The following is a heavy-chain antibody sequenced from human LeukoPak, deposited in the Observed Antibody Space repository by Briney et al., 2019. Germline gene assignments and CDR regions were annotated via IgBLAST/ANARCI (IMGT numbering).Heavy chain of an antibody. Sequence: ASEKVPCKASGYTFTSYGIRWVRQAPAQGLEWMGWISAYNGNTNYAQKLQGRVTMTTDTSTSTAYMGLRSLRSDDTAVYYCVVERGSHDLDYWGQGTLVTVSS. CDR3: VVERGSHDLDY. CDR1: GYTFTSYG. J-gene: IGHJ4*02. D-gene: IGHD3-16*01. V-gene: IGHV1-18*01. CDR2: ISAYNGNT.